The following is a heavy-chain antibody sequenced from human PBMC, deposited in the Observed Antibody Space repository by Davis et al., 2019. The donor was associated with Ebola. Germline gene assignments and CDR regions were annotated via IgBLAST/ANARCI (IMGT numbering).Heavy chain of an antibody. CDR2: ISYDGVRK. D-gene: IGHD2/OR15-2a*01. CDR3: AKDGNKKFYYDGMDV. J-gene: IGHJ6*02. V-gene: IGHV3-30*18. CDR1: GLTFGNYS. Sequence: GGSLRLSCTASGLTFGNYSMHWVRQAPAKGLEWVAFISYDGVRKHYVDSVKGRVTISRDNPKNTLYLQMNSLTSEDTAVYYCAKDGNKKFYYDGMDVWGQGTTVTVSS.